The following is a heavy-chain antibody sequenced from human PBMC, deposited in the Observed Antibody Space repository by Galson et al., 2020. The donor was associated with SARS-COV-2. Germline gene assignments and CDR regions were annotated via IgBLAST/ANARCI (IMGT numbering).Heavy chain of an antibody. J-gene: IGHJ4*02. CDR2: ISYDGSNK. D-gene: IGHD3-16*02. V-gene: IGHV3-30*04. CDR3: ARDVFDYVWGSYPSDY. Sequence: GESLKISCAASGFTFSSYAMHWVRQAPGKGLEWVAVISYDGSNKYYADSVKGRFTISRDNSKNTLYLQMNSLRAEDTAVYYCARDVFDYVWGSYPSDYWGQGTLVTVSS. CDR1: GFTFSSYA.